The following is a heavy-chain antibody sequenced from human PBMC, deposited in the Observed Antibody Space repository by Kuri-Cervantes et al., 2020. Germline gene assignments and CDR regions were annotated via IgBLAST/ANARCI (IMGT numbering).Heavy chain of an antibody. CDR2: ITPISGTP. CDR3: ARDLTVAGVYYYYLDV. D-gene: IGHD6-19*01. V-gene: IGHV1-69*05. Sequence: SVKVSCKASGSTFSSYAISWVRQAPGQGLEWMGGITPISGTPNYAQKFQDRVTITTDESTSTVYMEVSSLRSEDTAVYYCARDLTVAGVYYYYLDVWGKGTTVTVSS. CDR1: GSTFSSYA. J-gene: IGHJ6*03.